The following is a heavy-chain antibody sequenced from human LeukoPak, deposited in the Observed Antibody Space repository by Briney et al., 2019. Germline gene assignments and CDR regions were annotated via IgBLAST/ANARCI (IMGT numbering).Heavy chain of an antibody. Sequence: KPSETLSLTCTVSGGSIGSNYWTWIRQPPGKGLEYTGYIYYTGATNYNPSLKSRVTISVDTSKNQFSLKMTSVTAADTAVYFCAKYGNSGWVIDNWGQGTLVTVSS. CDR1: GGSIGSNY. D-gene: IGHD6-19*01. CDR2: IYYTGAT. J-gene: IGHJ4*02. V-gene: IGHV4-59*08. CDR3: AKYGNSGWVIDN.